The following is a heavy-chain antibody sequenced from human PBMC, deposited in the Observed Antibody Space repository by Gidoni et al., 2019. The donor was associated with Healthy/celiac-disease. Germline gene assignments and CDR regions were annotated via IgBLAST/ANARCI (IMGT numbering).Heavy chain of an antibody. CDR3: ARAGVGAYNWFDP. D-gene: IGHD1-26*01. CDR1: GYSISSGYY. CDR2: IYHSGST. Sequence: QVQLQESGPGLVKPSETLSLTCAVSGYSISSGYYWGWIRQPPGKGLEWIGSIYHSGSTYYNPSLKSRVTISVDTSKNQFSRKLSSVTAADTAVYYCARAGVGAYNWFDPWGQGTLVTVSS. J-gene: IGHJ5*02. V-gene: IGHV4-38-2*01.